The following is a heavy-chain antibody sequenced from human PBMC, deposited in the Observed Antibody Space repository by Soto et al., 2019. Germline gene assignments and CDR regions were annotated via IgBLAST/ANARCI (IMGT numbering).Heavy chain of an antibody. J-gene: IGHJ4*02. V-gene: IGHV4-4*02. D-gene: IGHD2-15*01. CDR1: SGSITSANW. Sequence: QVPLQESGPRVMRPSGTLSLTCTVSSGSITSANWWSWVHQPPGRGLEWIGEIYHSGSTNYNLSLKSRVTLSVDKSKNQFSLSLSSVTAADTAMYYCSRRGGGVVLAATTPFDYWGQGTLVTVSS. CDR2: IYHSGST. CDR3: SRRGGGVVLAATTPFDY.